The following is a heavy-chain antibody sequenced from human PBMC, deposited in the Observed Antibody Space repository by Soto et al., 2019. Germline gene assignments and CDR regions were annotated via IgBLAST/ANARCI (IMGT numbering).Heavy chain of an antibody. CDR2: INAGNGNT. CDR1: GDTFTSHA. V-gene: IGHV1-3*01. J-gene: IGHJ5*02. CDR3: ARDGIAAAGTSWFDP. Sequence: ASVKASCKSSGDTFTSHAMHWVRQAPGQRLEWMGWINAGNGNTKYSQKFQGRVTITTDTSASTAYMELSSLRSEDTAVYYCARDGIAAAGTSWFDPWGQGTLVTVSS. D-gene: IGHD6-13*01.